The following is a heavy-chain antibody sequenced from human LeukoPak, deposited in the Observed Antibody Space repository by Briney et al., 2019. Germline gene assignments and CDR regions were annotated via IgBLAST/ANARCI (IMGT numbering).Heavy chain of an antibody. CDR1: GFTFSSYA. J-gene: IGHJ1*01. V-gene: IGHV3-23*01. D-gene: IGHD2-2*01. Sequence: GGSLRLSCAASGFTFSSYAMSWVRQAPGKGLEWVSAISGSGGSTYYADSVKGRFTISRDNSKNTLYLQMNSLRAEDTAVYYCAKDGAPYCSSTSCDPHTVKYFQHWGQGTLVTVSS. CDR3: AKDGAPYCSSTSCDPHTVKYFQH. CDR2: ISGSGGST.